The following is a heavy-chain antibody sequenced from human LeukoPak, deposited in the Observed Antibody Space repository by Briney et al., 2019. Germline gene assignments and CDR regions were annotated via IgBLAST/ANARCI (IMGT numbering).Heavy chain of an antibody. J-gene: IGHJ4*02. D-gene: IGHD3-10*01. CDR2: IYFSGGT. V-gene: IGHV4-39*01. CDR3: ARQTGSGLFSLP. CDR1: GDSISSSNCY. Sequence: SEALSLTCTVSGDSISSSNCYWGWIRQPPGKGLEWIGSIYFSGGTYYNASLKSRVTISVDTSKNQFSLKLSSVTAADTAVYYCARQTGSGLFSLPGGQGTLVTVSS.